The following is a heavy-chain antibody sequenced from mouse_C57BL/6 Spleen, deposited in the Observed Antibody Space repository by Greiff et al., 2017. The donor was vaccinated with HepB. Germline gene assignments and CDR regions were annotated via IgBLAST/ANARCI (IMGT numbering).Heavy chain of an antibody. CDR3: ARASNYGHFDY. V-gene: IGHV5-4*01. CDR1: GFTFSSYA. J-gene: IGHJ2*01. CDR2: ISDGGSYT. D-gene: IGHD1-2*01. Sequence: DVQLVESGGGLVKPGGSLKLSCAASGFTFSSYAMSWVRQTPEKRLEWVATISDGGSYTYYPDNVKGRFTISRDNAKNNLYLQMSHLKSEDTAMYYCARASNYGHFDYWGQGTTLTVSS.